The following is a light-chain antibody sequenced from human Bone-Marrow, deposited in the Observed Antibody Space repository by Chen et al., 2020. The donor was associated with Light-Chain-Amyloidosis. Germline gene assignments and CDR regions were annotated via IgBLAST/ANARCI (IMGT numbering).Light chain of an antibody. V-gene: IGLV3-21*02. CDR2: DDS. Sequence: SSVLTQPSSVSVAPGHTATIACGGNNIGSTSVHWSQQTPGQAPLLVVYDDSDRPSGIPERLSGSNSGNTATLTISRVEAGDEADYYCQVWDRSSDRPVFGGGTKLTVL. CDR3: QVWDRSSDRPV. CDR1: NIGSTS. J-gene: IGLJ3*02.